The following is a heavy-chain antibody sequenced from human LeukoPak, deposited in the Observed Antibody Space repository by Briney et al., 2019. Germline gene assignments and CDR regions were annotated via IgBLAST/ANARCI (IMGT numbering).Heavy chain of an antibody. V-gene: IGHV3-21*01. Sequence: PGGSLRLSCAASGFTFSSYNMNWVRQAPGKGLEWVSSISSSSDYIYYADSVKGRFTISRDNAKNSLYLQMNSLRAEDTAVYYCARSRQHQYDSSGHYEIINWYFDLWGRGTLVTVSS. CDR1: GFTFSSYN. D-gene: IGHD3-22*01. J-gene: IGHJ2*01. CDR3: ARSRQHQYDSSGHYEIINWYFDL. CDR2: ISSSSDYI.